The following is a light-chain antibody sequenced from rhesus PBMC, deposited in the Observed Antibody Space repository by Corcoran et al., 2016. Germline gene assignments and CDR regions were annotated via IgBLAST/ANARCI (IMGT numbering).Light chain of an antibody. Sequence: DIVMTQTPLSLPVTPGEPASISCRSSQCLLDSDGYTHLHWYLQQPGQSPQLLIYLGSNRASGVPDRFSGRGSGTDFTLKISRVEAEDVGVYYCMQTLQTPLTFGGGTKVELK. CDR3: MQTLQTPLT. V-gene: IGKV2-78*01. J-gene: IGKJ4*01. CDR2: LGS. CDR1: QCLLDSDGYTH.